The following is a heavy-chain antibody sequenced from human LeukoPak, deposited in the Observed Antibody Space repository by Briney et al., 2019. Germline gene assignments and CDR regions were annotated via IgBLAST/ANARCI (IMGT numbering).Heavy chain of an antibody. J-gene: IGHJ3*02. CDR2: ISGSGGST. Sequence: PGGSLRLSCAASGFTFSSYGMSWVRQAPGKGLEWVSAISGSGGSTYYADSVKGRFTISRDNSKNTLYLQMNSLRAEDTAVYYCAKAEVGARSAFDIWGQGTMVTVSS. CDR3: AKAEVGARSAFDI. CDR1: GFTFSSYG. V-gene: IGHV3-23*01. D-gene: IGHD1-26*01.